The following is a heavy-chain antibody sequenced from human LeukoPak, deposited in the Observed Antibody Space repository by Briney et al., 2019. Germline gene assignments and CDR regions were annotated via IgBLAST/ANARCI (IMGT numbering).Heavy chain of an antibody. Sequence: GGSLRLSCAASGFTFSSYAMHWVRQAPGKGLEWVAVISYDGSNKYYADSVKGRFTISRDNSKNTLYLQMNSLRAEDTAVYYCANLPIIGVVTHDAFDIWGQGTMVTVSS. CDR2: ISYDGSNK. D-gene: IGHD4-23*01. V-gene: IGHV3-30-3*01. J-gene: IGHJ3*02. CDR3: ANLPIIGVVTHDAFDI. CDR1: GFTFSSYA.